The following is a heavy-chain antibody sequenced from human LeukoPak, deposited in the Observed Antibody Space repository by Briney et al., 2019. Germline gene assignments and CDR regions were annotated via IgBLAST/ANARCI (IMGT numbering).Heavy chain of an antibody. Sequence: GASVKVSCKASGYTFTSYGISWVRQAPGQGLEWMGWISAYNGNANYAQKLQGRVTMTTDTSTSTAYMELRSLRSDDTAVYYCARSKWELYYYYYYIDVWGKGTTVTVSS. J-gene: IGHJ6*03. CDR1: GYTFTSYG. D-gene: IGHD1-26*01. CDR2: ISAYNGNA. V-gene: IGHV1-18*01. CDR3: ARSKWELYYYYYYIDV.